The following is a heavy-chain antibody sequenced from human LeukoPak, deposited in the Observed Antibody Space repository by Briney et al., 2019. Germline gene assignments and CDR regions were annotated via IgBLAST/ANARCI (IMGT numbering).Heavy chain of an antibody. CDR2: IYYSGST. Sequence: PSETLSLTCTVSGGSISNSSYYWGWIRQPPGKGLEWVGSIYYSGSTYYNPSLKSRVTISVDTSKNQFSLKVSSVTAADTAVYYCASGDYDFWSGYYYYFDYWGQGTLVTVSS. J-gene: IGHJ4*02. D-gene: IGHD3-3*01. CDR1: GGSISNSSYY. V-gene: IGHV4-39*01. CDR3: ASGDYDFWSGYYYYFDY.